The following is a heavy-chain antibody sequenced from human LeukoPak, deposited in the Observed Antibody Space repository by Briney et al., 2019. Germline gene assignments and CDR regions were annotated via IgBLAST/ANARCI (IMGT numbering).Heavy chain of an antibody. CDR1: GFTFSSYS. Sequence: PGGSLRLSCATSGFTFSSYSMNWVRQAPGKGLEWVASIGYSGRAIFYAESMKGRFTISRDNAKNLLFLEINSLRAEDTAVYYCARDRGGYTGYDFDYGMDVWGQGTRVTVSS. J-gene: IGHJ6*02. CDR3: ARDRGGYTGYDFDYGMDV. D-gene: IGHD5-12*01. CDR2: IGYSGRAI. V-gene: IGHV3-21*06.